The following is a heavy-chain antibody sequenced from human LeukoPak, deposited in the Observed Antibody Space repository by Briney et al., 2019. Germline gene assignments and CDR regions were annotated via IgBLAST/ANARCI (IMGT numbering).Heavy chain of an antibody. J-gene: IGHJ4*02. CDR2: VYSGGST. D-gene: IGHD3-22*01. CDR1: GFTVSSNY. Sequence: GGSLRLSCAASGFTVSSNYMSWVRQAPGKGLEWVSVVYSGGSTYYADSVKGRFTISRDNSKNTLYLQMNSLRAEDTAVYYCARDYYDSSGYYYDYWGQGTLVTVSS. CDR3: ARDYYDSSGYYYDY. V-gene: IGHV3-53*01.